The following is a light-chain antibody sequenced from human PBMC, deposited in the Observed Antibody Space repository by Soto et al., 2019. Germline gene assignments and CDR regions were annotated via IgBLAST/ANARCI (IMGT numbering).Light chain of an antibody. CDR3: QQRSNWPPIT. Sequence: EIVMTQSPATLSVSAGKRATLSSRASQSVTSNYLAWYQQKPGQAPRLLVCGASSRATGISDRFSGSGSGTDFTLTISSLEPEDFAVYYCQQRSNWPPITFGQGTRL. CDR2: GAS. CDR1: QSVTSNY. V-gene: IGKV3D-20*02. J-gene: IGKJ5*01.